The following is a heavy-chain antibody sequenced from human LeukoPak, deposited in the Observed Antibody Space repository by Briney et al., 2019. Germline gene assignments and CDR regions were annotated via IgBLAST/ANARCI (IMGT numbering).Heavy chain of an antibody. CDR1: GGTFSSYA. D-gene: IGHD2-15*01. Sequence: ASVKVSCKASGGTFSSYAISWVRQAPGQGLEWMGGIIPIFGTANYAQKFQGRVTITADESTGTAYMELSSLRSEDTAVYYCARDCSGGSCPPGYYGMDVWGQGTTVTVSS. J-gene: IGHJ6*02. CDR2: IIPIFGTA. CDR3: ARDCSGGSCPPGYYGMDV. V-gene: IGHV1-69*13.